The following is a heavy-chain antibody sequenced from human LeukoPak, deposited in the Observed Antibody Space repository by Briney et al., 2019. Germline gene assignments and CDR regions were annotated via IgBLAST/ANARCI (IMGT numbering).Heavy chain of an antibody. CDR3: ARGGYYGSGNDFRFDP. J-gene: IGHJ5*02. CDR2: IYYSGST. D-gene: IGHD3-10*01. V-gene: IGHV4-39*07. Sequence: SETLSLTCTVSGGSISSSSYYWGWLRQPPGNGLEWIGSIYYSGSTYYNPSLKSRVTISVDTSKNQFSLKLSSVTPADTAVYYCARGGYYGSGNDFRFDPWGQGTLVTVSS. CDR1: GGSISSSSYY.